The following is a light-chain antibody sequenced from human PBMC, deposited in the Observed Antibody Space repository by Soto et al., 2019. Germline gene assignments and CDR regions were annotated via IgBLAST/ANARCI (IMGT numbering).Light chain of an antibody. Sequence: QSLLTQPPAASGTPWQRVTISCSGSSSNIGSDYVYWYQQFPGTAPKLLIYRNNQRPSGVPDRFSGPKSGTSASLAISGLRSEDEADYYCAAWDDSLSGYVFGTGTKVTVL. CDR1: SSNIGSDY. J-gene: IGLJ1*01. CDR2: RNN. CDR3: AAWDDSLSGYV. V-gene: IGLV1-47*01.